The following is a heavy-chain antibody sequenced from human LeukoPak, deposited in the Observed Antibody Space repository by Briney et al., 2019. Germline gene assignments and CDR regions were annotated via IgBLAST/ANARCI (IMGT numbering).Heavy chain of an antibody. CDR1: GFTFDTYA. D-gene: IGHD2-15*01. J-gene: IGHJ4*02. CDR3: AKGRCSGGSCYGRGFDY. CDR2: LSGSGGST. Sequence: GGSLRLSCAASGFTFDTYAMSWVRQAPGKGLEWVSGLSGSGGSTYYADSVKGRFTFSRDNAKNTLYLQMNSLRAEDTAVYYCAKGRCSGGSCYGRGFDYWGQGTLVTVSS. V-gene: IGHV3-23*01.